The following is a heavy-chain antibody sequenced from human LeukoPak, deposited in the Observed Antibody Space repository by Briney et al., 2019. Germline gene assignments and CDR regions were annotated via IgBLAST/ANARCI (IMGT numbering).Heavy chain of an antibody. D-gene: IGHD3-10*01. CDR2: IYWNDNK. J-gene: IGHJ4*02. CDR1: GFSLSTSGVG. V-gene: IGHV2-5*01. Sequence: SGPTLVKPTQTLTLTCTFSGFSLSTSGVGVGWIRQPPGKALEWLALIYWNDNKHYSPSLKSRLTITKDTSKNQVVLTMTNMDPVDTATYYCAYAYVGTRPVRGVRSRTFDYWGQGTLVTVSS. CDR3: AYAYVGTRPVRGVRSRTFDY.